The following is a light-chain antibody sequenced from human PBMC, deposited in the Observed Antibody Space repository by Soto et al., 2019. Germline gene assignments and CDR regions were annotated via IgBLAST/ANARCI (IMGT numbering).Light chain of an antibody. Sequence: QSVLTQPPSASGSPGQSVTISCTGTSNDVGGYNYVSWYQQHPGKAPKLMIYEVNKRPSGVPDRFSGSKSGNTASLTVSGLQAEDEADYSCSSIAVSNSFVFGTGTNVTVL. V-gene: IGLV2-8*01. CDR2: EVN. CDR3: SSIAVSNSFV. CDR1: SNDVGGYNY. J-gene: IGLJ1*01.